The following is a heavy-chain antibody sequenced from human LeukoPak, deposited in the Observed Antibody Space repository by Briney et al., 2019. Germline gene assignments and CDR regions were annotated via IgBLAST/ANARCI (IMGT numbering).Heavy chain of an antibody. CDR2: IIPIFGTA. CDR3: ARFYGSGSYYYFDY. D-gene: IGHD3-10*01. CDR1: GGTFSSYA. V-gene: IGHV1-69*13. Sequence: GASVKVSYKASGGTFSSYAISWVRQAPGQGLEWMGGIIPIFGTANYAQKFQGRVTITADESTSTAYMELSSLRSEDTAVYYCARFYGSGSYYYFDYWGQGTLVTVSS. J-gene: IGHJ4*02.